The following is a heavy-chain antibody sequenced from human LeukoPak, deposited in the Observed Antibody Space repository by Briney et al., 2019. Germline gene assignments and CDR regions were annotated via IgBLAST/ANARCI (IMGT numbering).Heavy chain of an antibody. CDR3: ARGPRIAWAAAGTGVDY. J-gene: IGHJ4*02. CDR1: GYTFTSYD. CDR2: MNPNSGNT. V-gene: IGHV1-8*01. D-gene: IGHD6-13*01. Sequence: ASVKVSCKASGYTFTSYDINWVRQATGQGLEWMGWMNPNSGNTGYAQKFQGRVTMTRNTSISTAYMELSSLRSEDTAVYYCARGPRIAWAAAGTGVDYWGQGTLVTVSS.